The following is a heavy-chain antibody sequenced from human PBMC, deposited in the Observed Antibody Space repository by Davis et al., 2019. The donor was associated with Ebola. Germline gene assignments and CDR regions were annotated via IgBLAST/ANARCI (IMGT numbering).Heavy chain of an antibody. CDR3: AKDVNAIAAAGNDAFDI. Sequence: SLKISCAASGFTFDDYAMHWVRQAPGKGLEWVSGISWNSGSIGYADSVKGRFTISRDNAKNSLYLQMNSLRAEDTAVYSCAKDVNAIAAAGNDAFDIWGQGTMVTVSS. J-gene: IGHJ3*02. CDR2: ISWNSGSI. V-gene: IGHV3-9*01. D-gene: IGHD6-13*01. CDR1: GFTFDDYA.